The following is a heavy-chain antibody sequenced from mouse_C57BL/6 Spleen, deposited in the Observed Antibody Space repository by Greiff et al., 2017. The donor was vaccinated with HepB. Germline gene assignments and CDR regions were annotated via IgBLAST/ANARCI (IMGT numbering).Heavy chain of an antibody. CDR2: IDPSDSYT. CDR3: ARANYYGSSLYYFDY. Sequence: VQLQQPGAELVKPGASVKLSCKASGYTFTSYWMQWVKQRPGQGLEWIGEIDPSDSYTNYNQKFKGKATLTVDTSSSTAYMQLSSLTSEDSAVYYCARANYYGSSLYYFDYWGQGTTLTVSS. J-gene: IGHJ2*01. V-gene: IGHV1-50*01. CDR1: GYTFTSYW. D-gene: IGHD1-1*01.